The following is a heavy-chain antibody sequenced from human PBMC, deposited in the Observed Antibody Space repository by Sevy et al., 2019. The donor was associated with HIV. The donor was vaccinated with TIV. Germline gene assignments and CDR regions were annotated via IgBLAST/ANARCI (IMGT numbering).Heavy chain of an antibody. CDR1: GFTFSSYS. V-gene: IGHV3-21*01. CDR2: ISSSSSYI. CDR3: ARLERGYSYGYRGGWFDP. D-gene: IGHD5-18*01. J-gene: IGHJ5*02. Sequence: GGFLRLSCAASGFTFSSYSMNWVRQAPGKGLEWVSSISSSSSYIYYADSVKGRFTISRDNAKNSLYLQMNSLRAEDTAVYYCARLERGYSYGYRGGWFDPWGQGTLVTVSS.